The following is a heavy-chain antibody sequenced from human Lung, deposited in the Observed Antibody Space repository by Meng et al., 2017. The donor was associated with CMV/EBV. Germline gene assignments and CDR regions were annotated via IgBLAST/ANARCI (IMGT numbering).Heavy chain of an antibody. Sequence: LSCAASGFTLRPDDVHLVRQAPGKGLEWVALVSTDGSNKYYADSVKGRFTVSRDTSKNTLYLQMNRLRPEDTAVYFCARGYLVAPRRWGQGTLVTVSS. J-gene: IGHJ4*02. CDR2: VSTDGSNK. CDR1: GFTLRPDD. V-gene: IGHV3-30-3*01. CDR3: ARGYLVAPRR. D-gene: IGHD2-2*01.